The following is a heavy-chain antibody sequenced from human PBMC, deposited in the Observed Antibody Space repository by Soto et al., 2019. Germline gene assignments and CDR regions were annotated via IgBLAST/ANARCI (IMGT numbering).Heavy chain of an antibody. Sequence: GSLRLSCADSGFTLIDHYIDWIRQAPGKGLEWVGRSRDKPQGYSTAYAASVKGRFTTSRDESKNSAYLQMNSLKTEDTAVYYCVRATYFSDSSGYTRCLDYWGQGTLVTVSS. D-gene: IGHD3-22*01. CDR1: GFTLIDHY. V-gene: IGHV3-72*01. CDR2: SRDKPQGYST. J-gene: IGHJ4*02. CDR3: VRATYFSDSSGYTRCLDY.